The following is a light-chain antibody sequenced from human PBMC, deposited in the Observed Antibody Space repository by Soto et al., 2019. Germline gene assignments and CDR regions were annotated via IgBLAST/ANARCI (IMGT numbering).Light chain of an antibody. CDR3: QEYSTSRT. V-gene: IGKV3-20*01. J-gene: IGKJ1*01. CDR1: QSVSGSY. Sequence: EIVLTQSPGTLSLSPGERVTLSCRASQSVSGSYLAWYQQKPGQAPRLLIYDASSRATGIPDRFSGSGSGTDFTLTISRLEPEDSAVYYCQEYSTSRTFGQGTKVEIK. CDR2: DAS.